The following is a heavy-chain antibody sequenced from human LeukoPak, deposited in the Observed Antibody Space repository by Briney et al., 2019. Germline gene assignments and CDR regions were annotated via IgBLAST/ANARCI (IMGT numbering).Heavy chain of an antibody. D-gene: IGHD1-26*01. Sequence: ASVKVSCKASGYTFTSYGISWVRQAPGQGLGWMGWISAYNGNTNYAQKLQGRVTMTTDTSTSTAYMELRSLRSDDTAVYYCAGGWGATKSEYFQHWGQGTLVTVSS. CDR3: AGGWGATKSEYFQH. V-gene: IGHV1-18*01. CDR2: ISAYNGNT. J-gene: IGHJ1*01. CDR1: GYTFTSYG.